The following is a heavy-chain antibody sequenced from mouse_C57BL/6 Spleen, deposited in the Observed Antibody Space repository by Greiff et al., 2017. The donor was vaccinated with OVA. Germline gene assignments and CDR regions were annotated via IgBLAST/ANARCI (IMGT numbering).Heavy chain of an antibody. CDR1: GFNIKDDY. J-gene: IGHJ2*01. Sequence: VQLQQSGAEFVRPGASVKLSCTASGFNIKDDYMHWVQQRPEQGLEWIGWINPENGDAEYVSKFNGKAVITVDTSSNTAYLQLSSLTSEDTAVYYCTTYRYWGQGTTLTVSS. CDR3: TTYRY. V-gene: IGHV14-4*01. CDR2: INPENGDA.